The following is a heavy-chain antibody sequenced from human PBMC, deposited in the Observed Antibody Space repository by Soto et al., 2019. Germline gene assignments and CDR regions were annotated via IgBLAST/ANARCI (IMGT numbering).Heavy chain of an antibody. D-gene: IGHD3-3*01. CDR2: IDTSGTKI. V-gene: IGHV3-48*03. CDR1: GFTFSSLC. J-gene: IGHJ4*02. Sequence: PGRSLRLSCAASGFTFSSLCMHWVRQAPGKGLEWVSYIDTSGTKISYADSVEGRFTITRDNAKNSLYLEMNSLRDEDTAVYYCASHYDMWSGYLSPVDYWGQGTLVTVSS. CDR3: ASHYDMWSGYLSPVDY.